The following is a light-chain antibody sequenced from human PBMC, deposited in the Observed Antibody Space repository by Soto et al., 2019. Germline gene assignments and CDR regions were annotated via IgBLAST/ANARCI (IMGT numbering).Light chain of an antibody. CDR3: QQYNSYSRT. CDR1: QNINNW. CDR2: KAS. V-gene: IGKV1-5*03. J-gene: IGKJ1*01. Sequence: DIQMTQSPSTLSASIGDRVTITCRASQNINNWIAWYQQKPGKAPKLLIYKASSLESGVPSRFSGSGSGTEFTLTISSLQPDDFATYYCQQYNSYSRTFGQGTKVDIK.